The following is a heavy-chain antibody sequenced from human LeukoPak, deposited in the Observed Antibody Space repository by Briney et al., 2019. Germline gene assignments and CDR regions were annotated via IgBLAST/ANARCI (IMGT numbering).Heavy chain of an antibody. J-gene: IGHJ3*02. CDR1: GGSIISGDYY. Sequence: SQTLSLTSIVSGGSIISGDYYWSWIRQPPGKGLEWIGYIYHNVDTYYNPPLKSRASISVDTSKNQFSLKLSSVTAADTAVYYCARAGVVPAAINRAFDIWGQGSVVTVSS. CDR3: ARAGVVPAAINRAFDI. CDR2: IYHNVDT. V-gene: IGHV4-30-4*08. D-gene: IGHD2-2*02.